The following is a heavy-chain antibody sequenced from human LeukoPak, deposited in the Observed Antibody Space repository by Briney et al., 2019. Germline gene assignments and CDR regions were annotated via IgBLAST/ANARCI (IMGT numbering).Heavy chain of an antibody. CDR3: VRGLYYDSSGYFPY. V-gene: IGHV3-64D*09. Sequence: GGSLRLSCSASGFTFSSYAMHWVRQAPGRGLEYVSGIPTNGGAADYADSVKGRLTIYRDTSNNTLYLHLSSLRAEDTAVYYCVRGLYYDSSGYFPYWGQGTLVTVSS. CDR2: IPTNGGAA. D-gene: IGHD3-22*01. CDR1: GFTFSSYA. J-gene: IGHJ4*02.